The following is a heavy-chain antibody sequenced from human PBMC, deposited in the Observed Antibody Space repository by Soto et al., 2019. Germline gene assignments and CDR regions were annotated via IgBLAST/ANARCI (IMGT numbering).Heavy chain of an antibody. CDR2: MNPHSDT. CDR3: ARYQIGEGFTA. V-gene: IGHV1-8*01. Sequence: QVQVVQSGAEVKRPGASVKVSCKASGYTYTNLDINWVRQASGQGLEWMGWMNPHSDTGFAQKFQGRVTLTRDTPTSTVYMELTSLRFDDTAVYYCARYQIGEGFTAWGQGTPVTVSS. CDR1: GYTYTNLD. J-gene: IGHJ5*02.